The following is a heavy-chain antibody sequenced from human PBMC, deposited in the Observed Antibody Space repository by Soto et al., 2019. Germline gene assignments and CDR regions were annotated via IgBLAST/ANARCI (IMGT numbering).Heavy chain of an antibody. CDR1: GFIFDEYA. V-gene: IGHV3-9*01. Sequence: EMQLVESGGGLVQPGRSLRLSCAASGFIFDEYAMYWVRQAPGKGLEWVSGISWNSGTTGYADSVKGGFTISRDNDKNSLYMQMNILRVEDTASYYCATDIMWGVEVDYYCMDVWGQGTTVTVSS. J-gene: IGHJ6*02. CDR2: ISWNSGTT. CDR3: ATDIMWGVEVDYYCMDV. D-gene: IGHD3-16*01.